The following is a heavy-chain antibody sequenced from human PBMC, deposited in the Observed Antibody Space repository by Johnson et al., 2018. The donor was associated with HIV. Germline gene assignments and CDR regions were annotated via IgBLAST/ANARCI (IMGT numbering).Heavy chain of an antibody. D-gene: IGHD1-26*01. J-gene: IGHJ3*02. CDR3: ARDMVGATFDDAFDI. Sequence: QVQLVESGGGVVQPGRSLRLSCAASGFTFSSYAMHWVRQAPGKGLEWVAVISYDGSNKYYADSVKGRFTISIDNSKNTLYLQMNSLRAEDTAVYYCARDMVGATFDDAFDIWGQGTMVTVSS. CDR2: ISYDGSNK. CDR1: GFTFSSYA. V-gene: IGHV3-30*04.